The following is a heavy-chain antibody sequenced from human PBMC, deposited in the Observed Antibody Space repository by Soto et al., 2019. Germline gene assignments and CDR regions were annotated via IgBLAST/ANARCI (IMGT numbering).Heavy chain of an antibody. CDR2: IYQSGST. V-gene: IGHV4-30-2*01. Sequence: SETLSLTCAVSGGSLSSSAYSWSWIRQPPGKGLEWIGFIYQSGSTYYNPSLKSRVTMSLDRPKNQFSLKLSSVTAADTAVYYCARELLFYDSDGFSWDDAFDIWGQGTMVTVSS. CDR1: GGSLSSSAYS. CDR3: ARELLFYDSDGFSWDDAFDI. J-gene: IGHJ3*02. D-gene: IGHD3-22*01.